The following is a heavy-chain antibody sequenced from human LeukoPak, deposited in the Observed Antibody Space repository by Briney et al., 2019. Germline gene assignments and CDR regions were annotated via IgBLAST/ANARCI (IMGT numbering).Heavy chain of an antibody. Sequence: ASVKVSCKASGYTFTSYYMHWVRQAPGQGLEWMGIINPSGGSTSYAQKFQGRVTMTRDMSTSTVYMELSSLRSEDTAVYYCARADGSLWYWFDPWGQGTPVTVSS. J-gene: IGHJ5*02. CDR3: ARADGSLWYWFDP. V-gene: IGHV1-46*01. CDR1: GYTFTSYY. CDR2: INPSGGST. D-gene: IGHD2-21*01.